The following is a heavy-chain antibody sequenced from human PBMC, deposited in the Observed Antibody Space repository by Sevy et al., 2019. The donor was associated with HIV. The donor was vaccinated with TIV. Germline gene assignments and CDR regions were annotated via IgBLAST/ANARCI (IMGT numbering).Heavy chain of an antibody. D-gene: IGHD3-16*01. J-gene: IGHJ6*02. V-gene: IGHV3-23*01. CDR1: GFTFARYA. CDR2: ISGSGGAT. Sequence: GGFLRLSCAASGFTFARYAMNWVRQAPGKGLEWVSAISGSGGATYYAESVEGRFTISRDNSREILYVQMNSLRVEDTDVYYCTKGDRTFYGMDVWGQGTTVTVSS. CDR3: TKGDRTFYGMDV.